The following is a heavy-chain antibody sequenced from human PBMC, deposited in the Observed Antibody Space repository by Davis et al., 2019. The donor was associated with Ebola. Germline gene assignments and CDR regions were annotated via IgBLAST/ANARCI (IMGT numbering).Heavy chain of an antibody. CDR2: INPGDGRA. V-gene: IGHV1-46*01. J-gene: IGHJ4*02. Sequence: ASVKVSCKASGYTFTSYYIHWVRQAPGQRPEWMGFINPGDGRATHAQKFQGRVTMTRDTSTTTLYMELSSLTFEDTAVYYCARDPYSGSNIDYWGQGILVTVSS. CDR1: GYTFTSYY. CDR3: ARDPYSGSNIDY. D-gene: IGHD1-26*01.